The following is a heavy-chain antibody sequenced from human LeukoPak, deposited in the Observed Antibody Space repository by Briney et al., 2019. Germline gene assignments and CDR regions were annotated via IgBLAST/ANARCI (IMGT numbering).Heavy chain of an antibody. CDR3: ATDCSSTSCQKPP. CDR1: GGTFSSYA. CDR2: IIPIFGTA. D-gene: IGHD2-2*01. V-gene: IGHV1-69*13. J-gene: IGHJ5*02. Sequence: VKVSCKASGGTFSSYAISWVRQAPGQGLEWMGGIIPIFGTANYAQKFQGRVTITTDESTSTAYMELSSLRSEDTAVYYCATDCSSTSCQKPPWGQGTLVTVSS.